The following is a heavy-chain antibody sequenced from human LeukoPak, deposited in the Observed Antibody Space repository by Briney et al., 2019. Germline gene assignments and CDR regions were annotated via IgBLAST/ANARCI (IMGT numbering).Heavy chain of an antibody. CDR3: ATDSPETAAFDY. Sequence: GGSLRLSCGSTAFNFTAYWMHWVRQDPRQGLLWVARINSGGTTTNYADSVKGLFTISRDNAKNSLYLQMDSLRAEDTAVYYCATDSPETAAFDYWGQGTLVTVSS. CDR1: AFNFTAYW. V-gene: IGHV3-74*01. J-gene: IGHJ4*02. D-gene: IGHD1-1*01. CDR2: INSGGTTT.